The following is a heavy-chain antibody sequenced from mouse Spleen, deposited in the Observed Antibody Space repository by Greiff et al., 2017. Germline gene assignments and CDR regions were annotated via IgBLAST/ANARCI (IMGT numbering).Heavy chain of an antibody. CDR1: GFSLSRYS. CDR3: ARNEGSSGSGPAWFAY. V-gene: IGHV2-6-4*01. D-gene: IGHD3-1*01. J-gene: IGHJ3*01. Sequence: VQLVESGPGLVAPSQSLSITCTVSGFSLSRYSVHWVRQPPGKGLEWLGMIWGGGSTDYNSALKSRLSISKDNSKSQVFLKMNSLQTDDTAMYYCARNEGSSGSGPAWFAYWGQGTLVTVSA. CDR2: IWGGGST.